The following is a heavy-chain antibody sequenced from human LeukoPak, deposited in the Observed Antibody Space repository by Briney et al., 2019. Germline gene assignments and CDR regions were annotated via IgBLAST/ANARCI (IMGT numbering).Heavy chain of an antibody. D-gene: IGHD5-18*01. CDR2: ISSSSSRI. CDR1: GFTFSSYS. Sequence: PGGSLRLSCAASGFTFSSYSMNWVRQAPGKGLEWVSYISSSSSRIYYADSVKGRFTISRDNAKNSLYLQMNSLRAEDTALYYCAREGGEGYSYGPDYWGQGTLVTVSS. V-gene: IGHV3-48*04. J-gene: IGHJ4*02. CDR3: AREGGEGYSYGPDY.